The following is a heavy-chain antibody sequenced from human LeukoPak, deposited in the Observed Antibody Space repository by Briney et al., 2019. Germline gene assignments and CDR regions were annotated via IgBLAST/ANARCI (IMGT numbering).Heavy chain of an antibody. CDR1: GGTFSSYA. J-gene: IGHJ3*02. D-gene: IGHD1-14*01. CDR2: INPSGGST. CDR3: ARDRGNDAFDI. V-gene: IGHV1-46*01. Sequence: ASVKVSCKASGGTFSSYAISWVRQAPGQGLEWMGIINPSGGSTSYAQKFQGRVTMTRDTSTSTVYMELSSLRSEDTAVYYCARDRGNDAFDIWGQGTMVTVSS.